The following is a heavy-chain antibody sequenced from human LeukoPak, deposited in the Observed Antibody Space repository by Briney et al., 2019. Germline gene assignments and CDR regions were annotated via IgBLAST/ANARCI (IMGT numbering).Heavy chain of an antibody. Sequence: GGSLRLSCAASGCTFSSYSMSWVRQAPGKGLEWVSSICSSSSNKYYADPVKGRFTISRDNTKNSLYLQMNSLRAEDTAVYYCARDREGWLRFAQGGFDYWGQGTLVTVSS. CDR3: ARDREGWLRFAQGGFDY. J-gene: IGHJ4*02. CDR2: ICSSSSNK. D-gene: IGHD5-12*01. V-gene: IGHV3-21*01. CDR1: GCTFSSYS.